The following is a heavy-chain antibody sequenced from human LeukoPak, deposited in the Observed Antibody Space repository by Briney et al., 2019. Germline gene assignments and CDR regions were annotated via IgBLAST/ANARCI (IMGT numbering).Heavy chain of an antibody. CDR1: GFCFSTYC. D-gene: IGHD6-19*01. CDR2: IRYDGIIK. J-gene: IGHJ4*02. Sequence: GGALRLSCAASGFCFSTYCMHWVRQAPGKGLEGVGFIRYDGIIKYHADSVKGRFTISRDNSKNTLYLQMNSLRGEDTAVYYCARRTIAVADLDYWGQGTLVTVSS. CDR3: ARRTIAVADLDY. V-gene: IGHV3-30*02.